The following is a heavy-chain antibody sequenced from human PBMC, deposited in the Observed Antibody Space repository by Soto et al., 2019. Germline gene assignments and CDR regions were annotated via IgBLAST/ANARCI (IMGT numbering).Heavy chain of an antibody. D-gene: IGHD2-2*01. J-gene: IGHJ6*02. CDR1: GGSISSYY. V-gene: IGHV4-4*07. CDR3: ARDDIVVVAAANYYYYGMDV. Sequence: PSRTLYLTCTVSGGSISSYYWSWIRQPAGKGLEWIGLIYTSGSTNYNPSLKSRVTMSVDTSKNQFSLKLSSVTAADTAVYYCARDDIVVVAAANYYYYGMDVWGQGTTVTGSS. CDR2: IYTSGST.